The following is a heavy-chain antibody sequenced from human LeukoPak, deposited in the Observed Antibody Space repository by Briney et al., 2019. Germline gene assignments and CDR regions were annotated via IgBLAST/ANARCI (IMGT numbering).Heavy chain of an antibody. CDR2: ISSSGSTI. CDR3: AELGITMIGGV. D-gene: IGHD3-10*02. CDR1: GITFSSYS. V-gene: IGHV3-48*04. Sequence: GGSLRLSCAASGITFSSYSMNWVRQAPGKGLEWVSYISSSGSTIYYADSVKGRFTISRDNAKNSLYLQMNSLRAEDTAVYYCAELGITMIGGVWGKGTTVTISS. J-gene: IGHJ6*04.